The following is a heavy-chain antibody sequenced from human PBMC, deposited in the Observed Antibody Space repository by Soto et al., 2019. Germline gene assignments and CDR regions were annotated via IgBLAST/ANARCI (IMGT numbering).Heavy chain of an antibody. V-gene: IGHV3-7*01. CDR3: ATESVDFWSSPRGYFDY. D-gene: IGHD3-3*01. CDR2: IKKDGSEK. CDR1: GFTFSSYW. Sequence: EVQLVESGGGLVQPGGSLRLSCAASGFTFSSYWMSWVRQAPGKGLEWVANIKKDGSEKFYVDSVKGRFTISRDDAKNSLYLQMNSLRVEDTAVYYCATESVDFWSSPRGYFDYWGQGTLVAVSS. J-gene: IGHJ4*02.